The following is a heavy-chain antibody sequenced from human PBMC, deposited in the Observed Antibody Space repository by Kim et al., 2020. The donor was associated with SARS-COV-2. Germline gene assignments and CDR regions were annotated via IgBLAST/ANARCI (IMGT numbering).Heavy chain of an antibody. D-gene: IGHD3-10*01. CDR1: GFTFSSYD. CDR2: IGTAGDT. Sequence: GGSLRLSCAASGFTFSSYDMHWVRQATGKGLEWVSAIGTAGDTYYPGSVKGRFTISRENAKNSWYLQMNSLRAGDTAVHYCARGEGPGGYYGMDVWGQGTTVTVSS. V-gene: IGHV3-13*04. CDR3: ARGEGPGGYYGMDV. J-gene: IGHJ6*02.